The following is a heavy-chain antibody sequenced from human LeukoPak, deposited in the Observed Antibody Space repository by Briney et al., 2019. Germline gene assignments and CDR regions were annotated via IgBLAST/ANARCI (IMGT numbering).Heavy chain of an antibody. CDR3: ARGPGEWVAGTNYYYSMDV. D-gene: IGHD6-19*01. J-gene: IGHJ6*03. CDR2: MNSNSGNT. V-gene: IGHV1-8*03. CDR1: VYTLTNYD. Sequence: ASVTVSLLSSVYTLTNYDINGVRQASGRGVAWMGWMNSNSGNTGNPQKFQGGVTIHRNTPLSTAYIDLSNLPYGQPAVYYCARGPGEWVAGTNYYYSMDVWGKGTTVTVSS.